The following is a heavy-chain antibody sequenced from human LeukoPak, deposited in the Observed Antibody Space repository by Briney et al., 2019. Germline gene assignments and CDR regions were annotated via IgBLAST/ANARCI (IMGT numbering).Heavy chain of an antibody. CDR1: GFTFSSYA. Sequence: PGGSLRLSCAASGFTFSSYAMSWVRQAPGKGLEWVSAISGSGGSTYYADSVKGRFTISRDNSKNTLYLQMNSLRAEDTAVYCCAKGKLTYYYGSGSYFHWGQGTLVTVSS. CDR2: ISGSGGST. J-gene: IGHJ4*02. D-gene: IGHD3-10*01. V-gene: IGHV3-23*01. CDR3: AKGKLTYYYGSGSYFH.